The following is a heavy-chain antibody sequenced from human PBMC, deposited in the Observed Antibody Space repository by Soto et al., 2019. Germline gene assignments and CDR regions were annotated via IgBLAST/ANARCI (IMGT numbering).Heavy chain of an antibody. J-gene: IGHJ3*02. CDR2: IIPILGIA. V-gene: IGHV1-69*04. D-gene: IGHD3-22*01. CDR3: ARRFYYDSSGYYPDAFDI. Sequence: GASVKVSCKASGYTFTSYGISWVRQAPGQGLEWMGRIIPILGIANYAQKFQGRVTITADKSTSTAYMELSSLRSEDTAVYYCARRFYYDSSGYYPDAFDIWGQGTMVTVSS. CDR1: GYTFTSYG.